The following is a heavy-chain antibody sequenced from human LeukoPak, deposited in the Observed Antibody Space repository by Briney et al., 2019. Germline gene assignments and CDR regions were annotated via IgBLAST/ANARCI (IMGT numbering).Heavy chain of an antibody. J-gene: IGHJ4*02. CDR3: ARGSPQLLWFGEPYFDY. Sequence: SETLSLTCTVSGGSISSGSYYWSWIRQRSGKGLEWIGRIYTSGSTNYNPSLKSRVTISVDTSKNQFSLKLSSVTAADTAVYYCARGSPQLLWFGEPYFDYWGQGTLVTVSS. D-gene: IGHD3-10*01. CDR1: GGSISSGSYY. CDR2: IYTSGST. V-gene: IGHV4-61*02.